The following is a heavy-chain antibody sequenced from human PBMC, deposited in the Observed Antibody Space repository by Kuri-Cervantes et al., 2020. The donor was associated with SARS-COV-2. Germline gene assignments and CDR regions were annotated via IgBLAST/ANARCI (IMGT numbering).Heavy chain of an antibody. J-gene: IGHJ4*02. CDR3: ARGTKWELLD. Sequence: GSLRLSFAVYGGSLSGYYWSWIRQPPGKGLEWIGEINHSGSTYNNPSLKSPVTISVDTSKNQFSLKPSSVTAADTAVYYCARGTKWELLDWGQGTLVTVSS. CDR1: GGSLSGYY. CDR2: INHSGST. V-gene: IGHV4-34*01. D-gene: IGHD1-26*01.